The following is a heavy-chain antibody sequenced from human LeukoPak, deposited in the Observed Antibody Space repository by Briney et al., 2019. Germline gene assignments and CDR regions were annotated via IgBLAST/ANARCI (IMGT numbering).Heavy chain of an antibody. CDR3: AKRAVTTAGDLWFDP. V-gene: IGHV4-59*08. Sequence: SETLSLTCTVSGGSINNNYWGWFQQPPGKGLEWLGYIYSSGSTTYNPSLESRLAISIDTSKNHFSLKLSSVTAADTAVYFCAKRAVTTAGDLWFDPWGQGTLVTVSS. D-gene: IGHD2-21*01. CDR1: GGSINNNY. J-gene: IGHJ5*02. CDR2: IYSSGST.